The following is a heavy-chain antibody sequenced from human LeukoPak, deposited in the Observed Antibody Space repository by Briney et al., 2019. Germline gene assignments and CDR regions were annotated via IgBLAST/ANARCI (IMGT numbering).Heavy chain of an antibody. V-gene: IGHV4-34*01. D-gene: IGHD1-26*01. Sequence: KPSETLSLTCAVYGGSFSGYYWSWIRQPPGKGLEWIGEINHSGSTNYNPSLKSRATISVDTSKNQFSLKLSSVTAADTAVYYCARGPTGGSYLRLYYYYYMDVWGKGTTVTVSS. J-gene: IGHJ6*03. CDR3: ARGPTGGSYLRLYYYYYMDV. CDR2: INHSGST. CDR1: GGSFSGYY.